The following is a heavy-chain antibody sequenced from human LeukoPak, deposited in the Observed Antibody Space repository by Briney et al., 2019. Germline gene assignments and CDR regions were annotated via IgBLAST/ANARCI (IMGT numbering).Heavy chain of an antibody. CDR2: IYYSGST. CDR3: ARDSGYNWFDP. V-gene: IGHV4-59*01. Sequence: KPSETLSLTCTVSGGSISSYYWSWIRQPPGKGLEWVGYIYYSGSTNYNPSLKSRVTISVDTYKNQFSLKLSSVTAADTAVYYCARDSGYNWFDPWGQGTLVTVSS. J-gene: IGHJ5*02. CDR1: GGSISSYY. D-gene: IGHD3-22*01.